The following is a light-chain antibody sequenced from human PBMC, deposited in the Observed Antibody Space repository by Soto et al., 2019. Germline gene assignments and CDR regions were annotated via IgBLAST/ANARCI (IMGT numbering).Light chain of an antibody. CDR1: SSDVGYYNY. J-gene: IGLJ2*01. CDR3: ASYAVGINVV. V-gene: IGLV2-8*01. Sequence: QSALTQPPSASGSPGQSVTISCTGTSSDVGYYNYVSWYQHHPGKAPKLIIYEVNKRPSGVPDRFSGSKSGNTASLTVSGLQAEDEAEYYCASYAVGINVVFGGGTKVTVL. CDR2: EVN.